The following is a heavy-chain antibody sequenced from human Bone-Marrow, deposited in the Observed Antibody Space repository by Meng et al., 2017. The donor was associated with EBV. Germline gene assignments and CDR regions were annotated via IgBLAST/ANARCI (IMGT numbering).Heavy chain of an antibody. Sequence: QVLVVESGAVVKEPGASGKVSCKASGYTFTSYAMHWVRQAPGQRLEWMGWINAGNGNTKYSQRLHDRLTITSDTSANTVYMELSCLTSEDTALYYCAASPGDPRAGIDSWGQGTLVTVSS. CDR3: AASPGDPRAGIDS. V-gene: IGHV1-3*01. J-gene: IGHJ4*02. CDR1: GYTFTSYA. CDR2: INAGNGNT. D-gene: IGHD4-17*01.